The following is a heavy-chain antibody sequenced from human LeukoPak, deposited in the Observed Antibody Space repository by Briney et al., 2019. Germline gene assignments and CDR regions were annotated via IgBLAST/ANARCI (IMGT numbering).Heavy chain of an antibody. Sequence: NPSETLSLTCTVSGGSISSYYWSWIRQPPGKGLEWIGYIYYSGSTYYNPSLKSRVTISVDTSKNQFSLKLSSVTAADTAVYYCARQESDYYDSSGYYGFDYWGQGTLVTVSS. J-gene: IGHJ4*02. CDR1: GGSISSYY. CDR2: IYYSGST. V-gene: IGHV4-59*08. CDR3: ARQESDYYDSSGYYGFDY. D-gene: IGHD3-22*01.